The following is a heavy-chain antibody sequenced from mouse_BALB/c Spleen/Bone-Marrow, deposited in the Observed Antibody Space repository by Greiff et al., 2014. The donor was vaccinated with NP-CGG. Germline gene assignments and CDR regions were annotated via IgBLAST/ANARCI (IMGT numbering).Heavy chain of an antibody. Sequence: LVESGPELVKPGASVKMSCKASGYTFTDYVISWVKQRTGQGLEWIGEIDPGGGSSFYNEKFKAKATLTADKSANTAYMQLSSLTSEDSAVYFCARDGSFAAMDYWGQGTSLTVSS. J-gene: IGHJ4*01. CDR1: GYTFTDYV. CDR3: ARDGSFAAMDY. CDR2: IDPGGGSS. D-gene: IGHD1-1*02. V-gene: IGHV1-77*01.